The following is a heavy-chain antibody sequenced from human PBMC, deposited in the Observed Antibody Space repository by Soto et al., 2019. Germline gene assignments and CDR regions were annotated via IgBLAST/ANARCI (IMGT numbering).Heavy chain of an antibody. CDR2: IIPIFGTA. CDR3: ARDGPAAFNSYYYGMDV. D-gene: IGHD2-15*01. CDR1: GGTFSSYA. Sequence: GASVKVSCKACGGTFSSYAISWVRQAPGQGLEWMGGIIPIFGTANYAQKFQGRVTITADESTSTAYMELSSLRSEDTAVYYCARDGPAAFNSYYYGMDVWGQGTTVTVSS. J-gene: IGHJ6*02. V-gene: IGHV1-69*13.